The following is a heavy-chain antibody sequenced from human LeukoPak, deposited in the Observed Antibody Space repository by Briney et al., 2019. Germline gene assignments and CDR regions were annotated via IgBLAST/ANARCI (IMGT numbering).Heavy chain of an antibody. V-gene: IGHV4-34*01. CDR1: GGSFSGYY. D-gene: IGHD3-22*01. Sequence: SETLSLTSAVYGGSFSGYYWSWIRQPPGKGLEWIGEINHSGSTNYNPSLKSRVTISVDTSKNQFSLKLSSVTAADTAVYYCARWGLYYYDSSGFDYWGQGTLVTASS. CDR3: ARWGLYYYDSSGFDY. J-gene: IGHJ4*02. CDR2: INHSGST.